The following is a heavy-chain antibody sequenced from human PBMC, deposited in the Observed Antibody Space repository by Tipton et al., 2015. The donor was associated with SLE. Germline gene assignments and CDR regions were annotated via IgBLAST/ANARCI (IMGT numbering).Heavy chain of an antibody. D-gene: IGHD1-26*01. CDR2: ISYDGSNK. CDR1: GFTFSSYA. J-gene: IGHJ3*02. V-gene: IGHV3-30-3*01. Sequence: SLRLSCAASGFTFSSYAMHWVRQAPGKGLEWVAVISYDGSNKYYADSVKGRFTISRDNSKNTLYLQMNSLRAEDTAVYYCAKDRQWELPPDAFDIWGQGTMVTVSS. CDR3: AKDRQWELPPDAFDI.